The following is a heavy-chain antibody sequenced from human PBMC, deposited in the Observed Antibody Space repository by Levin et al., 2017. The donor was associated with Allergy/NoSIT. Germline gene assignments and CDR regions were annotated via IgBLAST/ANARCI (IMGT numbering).Heavy chain of an antibody. CDR3: ARNWEDDILTGYSRPYYYYYYGMDV. J-gene: IGHJ6*02. CDR2: ISSSSSTI. V-gene: IGHV3-48*01. CDR1: GFTFSSYS. D-gene: IGHD3-9*01. Sequence: GGSLRLSCAASGFTFSSYSMNWVRQAPGKGLEWVSYISSSSSTIYYADSVKGRFTISRDNAKNSLYLQMNSLRAEDTAVYYCARNWEDDILTGYSRPYYYYYYGMDVWGQGTTVTVSS.